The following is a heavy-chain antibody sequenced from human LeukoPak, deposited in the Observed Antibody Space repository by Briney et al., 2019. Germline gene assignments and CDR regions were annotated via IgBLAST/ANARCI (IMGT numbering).Heavy chain of an antibody. CDR2: ISSSSSYI. CDR1: GFTFSTYS. CDR3: ARGEYGSGSYHIDY. Sequence: GGSLRLSCAASGFTFSTYSMNWVRQAPGKGLEWVSSISSSSSYIYYADSVKGRFTISRDNAKNSLYLQMNSLRAEDTAVYYCARGEYGSGSYHIDYWGQGTLVTVSS. V-gene: IGHV3-21*01. D-gene: IGHD3-10*01. J-gene: IGHJ4*02.